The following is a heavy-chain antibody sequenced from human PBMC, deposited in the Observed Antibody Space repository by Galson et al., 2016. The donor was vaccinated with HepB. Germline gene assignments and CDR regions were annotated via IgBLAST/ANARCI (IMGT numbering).Heavy chain of an antibody. CDR2: ISYDGSTK. Sequence: SLRLSCAASEFNFTRYAVHWVRQAPGKGLEWVAVISYDGSTKYYADSVEGRFTLSRDNSKKTVYVQMNSLRPDDTAVYYCAILTTAVVAGDYHYGLDVWGQGTTVTVSS. CDR3: AILTTAVVAGDYHYGLDV. J-gene: IGHJ6*02. V-gene: IGHV3-30*01. D-gene: IGHD2-15*01. CDR1: EFNFTRYA.